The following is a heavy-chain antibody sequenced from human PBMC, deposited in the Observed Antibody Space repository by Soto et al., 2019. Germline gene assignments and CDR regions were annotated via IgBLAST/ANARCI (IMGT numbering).Heavy chain of an antibody. Sequence: SVKASCKASGVTFTSSAVQWVRQARGQRLEWIGWIVVGSGNTNYAQKFQERVTITRDMSTSTAYMELSSLRSEDTAVYYCATRIIQYSSSPNWFDPWGQGTLVTVSS. V-gene: IGHV1-58*01. CDR2: IVVGSGNT. CDR1: GVTFTSSA. J-gene: IGHJ5*02. D-gene: IGHD6-6*01. CDR3: ATRIIQYSSSPNWFDP.